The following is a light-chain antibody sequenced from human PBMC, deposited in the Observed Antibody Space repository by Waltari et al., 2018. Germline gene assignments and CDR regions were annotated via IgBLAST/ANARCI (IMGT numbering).Light chain of an antibody. J-gene: IGLJ2*01. Sequence: QSALTQPASVSASPGQSVTIFCAGTSTDVGGSNSVSWYQEHPGQAPRVIIYDVSDRPSGVSDRFSGSKSGNTASLTISGLQAEDEADYYCSSQSSNDVVLFGGGTKLTVL. CDR1: STDVGGSNS. CDR3: SSQSSNDVVL. V-gene: IGLV2-14*01. CDR2: DVS.